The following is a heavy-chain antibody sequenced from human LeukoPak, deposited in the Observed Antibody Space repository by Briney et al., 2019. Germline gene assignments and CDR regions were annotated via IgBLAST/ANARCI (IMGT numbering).Heavy chain of an antibody. CDR3: ASGLFYPGPVDY. J-gene: IGHJ4*02. CDR2: IYYSGST. Sequence: SETLSLTCTVSVGSISSGHYYWSWIRQPPGKGLEWIGYIYYSGSTYYNPSLKSRVTISVDTSKNQFSLKLSSVTAADTAVYYCASGLFYPGPVDYWGQGTLVTVSS. CDR1: VGSISSGHYY. V-gene: IGHV4-30-4*01. D-gene: IGHD3-16*02.